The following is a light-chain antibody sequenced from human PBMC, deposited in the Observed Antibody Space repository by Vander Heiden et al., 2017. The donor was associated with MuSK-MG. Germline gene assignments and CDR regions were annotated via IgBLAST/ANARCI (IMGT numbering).Light chain of an antibody. CDR2: DAS. CDR3: QQHSNSWT. CDR1: QSVSRY. Sequence: IVLTQSPDTLSLSPGERATLSCRASQSVSRYLAWYQHKPGQAPRLLIYDASNRATGIPARFSGSGSGTDFTLTISRLEPEDFAVYYCQQHSNSWTFGQGTKVEIK. J-gene: IGKJ1*01. V-gene: IGKV3-11*01.